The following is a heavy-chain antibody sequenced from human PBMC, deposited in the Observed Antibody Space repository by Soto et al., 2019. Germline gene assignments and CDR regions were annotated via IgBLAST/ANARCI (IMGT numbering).Heavy chain of an antibody. CDR3: AADRDIVATSPLFYYYYGMDV. J-gene: IGHJ6*02. D-gene: IGHD5-12*01. CDR2: IVVGSGNT. Sequence: SVKVSCKASGFTFTSSAVQWVRQARGPRLEWIGWIVVGSGNTNYAQKFQERVTITRDMSTSTAYMELSSLRSEDTAVYYCAADRDIVATSPLFYYYYGMDVWGQGTTVTVSS. V-gene: IGHV1-58*01. CDR1: GFTFTSSA.